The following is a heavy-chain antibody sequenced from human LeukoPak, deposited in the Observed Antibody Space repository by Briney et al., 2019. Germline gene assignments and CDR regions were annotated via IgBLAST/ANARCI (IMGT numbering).Heavy chain of an antibody. CDR3: ARCGRAVTANTDSYYYYMDV. J-gene: IGHJ6*03. Sequence: GASVKVSCKASGYTFSIYSMNWVRQAPGQGLEWMGIIDPSGGDTNHAQKFHGRVTMTRDMSTSTLYMELSSLTSEDTALYYCARCGRAVTANTDSYYYYMDVWGTGTTVTVSS. CDR1: GYTFSIYS. D-gene: IGHD2-21*02. CDR2: IDPSGGDT. V-gene: IGHV1-46*01.